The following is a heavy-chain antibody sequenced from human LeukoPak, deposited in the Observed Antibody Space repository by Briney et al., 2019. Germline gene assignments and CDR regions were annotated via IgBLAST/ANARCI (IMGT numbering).Heavy chain of an antibody. CDR1: VGSISSGNW. V-gene: IGHV4-4*02. CDR3: ATAPILRGEGGEHYKYGMDV. Sequence: SGPLSLTCGVSVGSISSGNWWSWVRQSPGKGLEWSGEIYHNGTPNYNPSLKSRVTISADTFKNHFSLKLTSVTAADTAAYYCATAPILRGEGGEHYKYGMDVWGQGTTVIVSS. J-gene: IGHJ6*02. CDR2: IYHNGTP. D-gene: IGHD2-2*02.